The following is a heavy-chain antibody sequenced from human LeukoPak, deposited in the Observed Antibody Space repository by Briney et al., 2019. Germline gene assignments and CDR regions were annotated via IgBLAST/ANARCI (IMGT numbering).Heavy chain of an antibody. CDR1: GFTFSSYA. V-gene: IGHV3-23*01. CDR3: AKDLEILLWFGELPYAFDI. J-gene: IGHJ3*02. D-gene: IGHD3-10*01. Sequence: GGSLRLSCAASGFTFSSYAMSWVRQAPGKGLEWVSAISGSGGSTYYADSVKGRFTISRDNSKNTLYLQMNSLRAEDTAVYYCAKDLEILLWFGELPYAFDIWGQGTMVTVSS. CDR2: ISGSGGST.